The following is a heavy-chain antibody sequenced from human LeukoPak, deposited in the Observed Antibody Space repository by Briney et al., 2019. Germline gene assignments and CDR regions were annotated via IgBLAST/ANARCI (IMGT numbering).Heavy chain of an antibody. D-gene: IGHD3-9*01. V-gene: IGHV3-30*19. Sequence: GALRLSCAASGFTFSSYGMHWVRQAPGKGLEWVAVISYDGSNKYYADSVKGRFTISRDNSKNTLYLQMNSLRAEDTAVYYCARHNNDDILTGTSDYWGQGTLVTVSS. CDR1: GFTFSSYG. J-gene: IGHJ4*02. CDR2: ISYDGSNK. CDR3: ARHNNDDILTGTSDY.